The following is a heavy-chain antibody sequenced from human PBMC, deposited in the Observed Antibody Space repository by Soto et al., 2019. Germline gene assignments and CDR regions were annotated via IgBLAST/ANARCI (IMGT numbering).Heavy chain of an antibody. CDR1: GGSVSSYS. J-gene: IGHJ4*02. V-gene: IGHV4-59*02. CDR3: ASSPPAMVAPNI. Sequence: SETLSLTXTVSGGSVSSYSWTWVRQPPGKGLEWIGYVYYSGSTHYNPSLKSRVTISLDTSKNQFSLKLTSVTAADTAMYFCASSPPAMVAPNIWGQGTLVTVSS. CDR2: VYYSGST. D-gene: IGHD5-18*01.